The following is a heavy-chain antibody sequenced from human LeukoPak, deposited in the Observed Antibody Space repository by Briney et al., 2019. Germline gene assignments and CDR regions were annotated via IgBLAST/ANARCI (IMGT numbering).Heavy chain of an antibody. CDR3: ARDMGFEWEPPDGDAFDI. D-gene: IGHD1-26*01. CDR1: GYTFTSYG. V-gene: IGHV1-18*01. Sequence: ASVKVSCKASGYTFTSYGISWVRQAPGQGLEWMGWISAYNGNTNYAQELQGRVTMTTDTSTSTAYMELRSLRSDDTAVYYCARDMGFEWEPPDGDAFDIWGQGTMVTVSS. CDR2: ISAYNGNT. J-gene: IGHJ3*02.